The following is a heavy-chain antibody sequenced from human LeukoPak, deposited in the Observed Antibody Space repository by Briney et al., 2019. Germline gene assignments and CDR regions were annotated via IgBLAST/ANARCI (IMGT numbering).Heavy chain of an antibody. Sequence: GRSLTLSCAGSGFTFYNYGLHWVRQAPGKGLEWVSFTSLDGANVLYANSVKGRFTISRENSNNTLHLQMNSLRPEDTAVYYCARAIGDPYYGDHSFGNFYFWGQGTLVSVSS. CDR1: GFTFYNYG. CDR3: ARAIGDPYYGDHSFGNFYF. CDR2: TSLDGANV. D-gene: IGHD4-17*01. V-gene: IGHV3-30*03. J-gene: IGHJ4*02.